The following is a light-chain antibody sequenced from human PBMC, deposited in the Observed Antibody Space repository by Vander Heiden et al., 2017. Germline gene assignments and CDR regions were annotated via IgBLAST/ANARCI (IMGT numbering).Light chain of an antibody. V-gene: IGKV3-20*01. CDR3: QQYGSSGLT. CDR2: GAS. CDR1: QSVSSSY. Sequence: IVLTYSPGTLSLSPGERATRSCRAIQSVSSSYLAWYQQKHGQAPRLLIYGASSRATGIPDRFSGSGSGTDFTLTISRLEPEDFAVYYCQQYGSSGLTFGGGTKVEIK. J-gene: IGKJ4*01.